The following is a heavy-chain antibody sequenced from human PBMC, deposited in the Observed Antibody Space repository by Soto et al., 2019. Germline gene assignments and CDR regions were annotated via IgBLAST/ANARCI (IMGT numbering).Heavy chain of an antibody. CDR2: IYYSGST. D-gene: IGHD6-19*01. CDR3: ARFSISGLAIDY. V-gene: IGHV4-31*03. CDR1: GDSISSGGYY. J-gene: IGHJ4*02. Sequence: SETLSLTCTVSGDSISSGGYYWSWIRQHPGKGLEWIGYIYYSGSTYYNPSLKSRVTISVDTSKNQFSLKLSSVTAADTAVYYCARFSISGLAIDYWGQGTLVTVAS.